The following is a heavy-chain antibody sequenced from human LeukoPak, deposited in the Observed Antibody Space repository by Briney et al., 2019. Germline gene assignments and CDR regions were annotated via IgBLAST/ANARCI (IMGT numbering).Heavy chain of an antibody. CDR3: ARGELITVRRGVINPKNWFDA. Sequence: PGGSLRLSCAASGFTFTSYTMSWVRQAPGKGLEWVSSISSSSSYIYYADSVKGRFTVSRDNAENSLYLQMNSLRAEDTAVYYCARGELITVRRGVINPKNWFDAWGQGTLVTVSS. V-gene: IGHV3-21*01. CDR2: ISSSSSYI. D-gene: IGHD3-10*01. CDR1: GFTFTSYT. J-gene: IGHJ5*02.